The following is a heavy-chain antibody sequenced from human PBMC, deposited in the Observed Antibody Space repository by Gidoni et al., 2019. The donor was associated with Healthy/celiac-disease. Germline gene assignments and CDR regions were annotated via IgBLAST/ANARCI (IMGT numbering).Heavy chain of an antibody. D-gene: IGHD1-26*01. CDR2: IYYSGST. V-gene: IGHV4-61*01. CDR1: GGSVSSGSYY. J-gene: IGHJ3*02. Sequence: QVQLQESGPGLVKPSETLSLTCTVSGGSVSSGSYYWSWIRQPPGKGLEWIGYIYYSGSTNYNPSLKSRVTISVDTSKNQFSLKLSSVTAADTAVYYCARKGELLGDAFDIWGQGTMVTVSS. CDR3: ARKGELLGDAFDI.